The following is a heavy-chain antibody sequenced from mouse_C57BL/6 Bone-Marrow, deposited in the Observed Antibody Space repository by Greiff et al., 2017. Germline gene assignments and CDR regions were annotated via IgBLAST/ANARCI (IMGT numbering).Heavy chain of an antibody. V-gene: IGHV5-9-1*02. CDR3: TYYYGSSYWYFDV. D-gene: IGHD1-1*01. Sequence: VQLVESGEGLVKPGGSLKLSCAASGFTFSSYAMSWVRQTPEKRLEWVAYISSGGDYIYYADTVKGRFTISRDNARNTLYLQMSSLKSEDTAMYYCTYYYGSSYWYFDVWGTGTTVTVSS. CDR1: GFTFSSYA. J-gene: IGHJ1*03. CDR2: ISSGGDYI.